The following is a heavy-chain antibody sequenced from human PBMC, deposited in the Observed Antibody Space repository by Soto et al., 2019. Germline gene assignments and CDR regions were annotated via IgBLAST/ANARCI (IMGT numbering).Heavy chain of an antibody. V-gene: IGHV1-2*04. D-gene: IGHD1-20*01. CDR2: INPNSGGT. CDR1: GYTFTGYY. Sequence: GASVKVSCKASGYTFTGYYMHWVRQAPGQGLEWMGWINPNSGGTNYAQKFQGWVTMTRDTSISTAYMELSRLRSDDTAVYYCARGTPLTGIYYYYGMDVWGQGTTVTVSS. J-gene: IGHJ6*02. CDR3: ARGTPLTGIYYYYGMDV.